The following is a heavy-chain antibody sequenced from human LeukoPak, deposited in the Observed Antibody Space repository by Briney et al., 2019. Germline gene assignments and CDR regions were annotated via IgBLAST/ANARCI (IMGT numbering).Heavy chain of an antibody. CDR3: ARDRAVLWFGELLSDYGMDV. V-gene: IGHV1-18*01. CDR2: ISVFNGNT. Sequence: ASVKVSCKASGYTLTTSGISWVRQAPGQGLEWMGWISVFNGNTDYAQKFQGRLTMTTDTSTSTAYMELRSLRSDDTAVYYCARDRAVLWFGELLSDYGMDVWGQGTTVTVSS. J-gene: IGHJ6*02. CDR1: GYTLTTSG. D-gene: IGHD3-10*01.